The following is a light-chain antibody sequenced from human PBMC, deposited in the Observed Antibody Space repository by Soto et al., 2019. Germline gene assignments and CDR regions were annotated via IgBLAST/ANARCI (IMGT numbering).Light chain of an antibody. CDR1: QGISSY. J-gene: IGKJ4*01. V-gene: IGKV1-9*01. CDR3: QQALT. CDR2: AAS. Sequence: IQLTQSPSSLSASVGERVTITCRASQGISSYLAWYQQKPGKAPKLLIYAASTLQSGVPSRFSGSGSGTDFTLTISSLQPEDFATYYCQQALTFGGGTKVDIK.